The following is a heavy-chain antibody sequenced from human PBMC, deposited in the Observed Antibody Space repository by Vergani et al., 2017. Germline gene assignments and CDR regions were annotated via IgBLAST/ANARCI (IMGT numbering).Heavy chain of an antibody. CDR2: ISATGSHK. CDR3: ARGASGDYVSSFDY. V-gene: IGHV3-11*04. CDR1: GFTFSDYY. D-gene: IGHD4-17*01. Sequence: QVQLVESGGGLVKPGGSLRLSCAGSGFTFSDYYVTWIRQAPGKGLECVSYISATGSHKYYTDAVRGRFTISRDNARNSVDLQMKSLRAEDTAVYYCARGASGDYVSSFDYWGQGTLVTVSS. J-gene: IGHJ4*02.